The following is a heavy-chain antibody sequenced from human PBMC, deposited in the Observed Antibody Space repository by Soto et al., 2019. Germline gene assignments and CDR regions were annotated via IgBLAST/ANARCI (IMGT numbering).Heavy chain of an antibody. CDR1: GFTFSSYT. V-gene: IGHV3-64D*06. Sequence: LSCSVFGFTFSSYTMHWVRQAPGKGLQYVSSISTNGGSTYYADSVKGRFTISRDNSKNTLYLQMSSLRVEDTAVYYCVKDRYVDYWGQGTLVTVSS. CDR2: ISTNGGST. CDR3: VKDRYVDY. J-gene: IGHJ4*02.